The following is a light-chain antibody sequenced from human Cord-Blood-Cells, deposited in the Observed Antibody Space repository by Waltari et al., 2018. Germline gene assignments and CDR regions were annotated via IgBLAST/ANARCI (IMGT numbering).Light chain of an antibody. CDR2: EGS. Sequence: QSALTQPASVSGSPGPSITIPCTGTSSHVGGYNLVSWYQQHPGKAPKHMIYEGSKRPSGVSNRFSGSKSGNTASLTISGLQAEDEADYYCCSYAGSSTVVFGGGTKLTVL. CDR3: CSYAGSSTVV. CDR1: SSHVGGYNL. J-gene: IGLJ2*01. V-gene: IGLV2-23*01.